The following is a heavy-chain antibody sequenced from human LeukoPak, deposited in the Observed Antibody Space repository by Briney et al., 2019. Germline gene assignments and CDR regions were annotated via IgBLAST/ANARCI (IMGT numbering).Heavy chain of an antibody. Sequence: ASVKVSCKASGYTFTGYYMHWVRQAPGQGLEWMGRINPNGGGTNYAQKFQGRVTMTRDTSISTAYMKLSRLRSDDTAVYYCAREVGATWTIENWFDPWGQGTLVTVSS. CDR3: AREVGATWTIENWFDP. J-gene: IGHJ5*02. CDR2: INPNGGGT. D-gene: IGHD1-26*01. CDR1: GYTFTGYY. V-gene: IGHV1-2*06.